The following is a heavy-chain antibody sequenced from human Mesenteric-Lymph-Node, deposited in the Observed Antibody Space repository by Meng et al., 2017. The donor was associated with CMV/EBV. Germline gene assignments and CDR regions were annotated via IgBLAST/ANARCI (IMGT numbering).Heavy chain of an antibody. J-gene: IGHJ4*02. V-gene: IGHV3-11*04. CDR1: GFTFSAYY. CDR2: ISSSGSPI. Sequence: GGSLRLSCAASGFTFSAYYMSWIRQTPGKGLEWVSYISSSGSPIYYADSVKGRFTISRDNAKHSLYLQMNSLRAEDTAVYYCARAYNSDTSGYSGSFGYWGQGTLVTVSS. CDR3: ARAYNSDTSGYSGSFGY. D-gene: IGHD3-22*01.